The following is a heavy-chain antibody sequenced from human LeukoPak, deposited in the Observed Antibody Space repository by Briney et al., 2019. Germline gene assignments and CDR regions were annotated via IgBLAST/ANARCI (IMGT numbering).Heavy chain of an antibody. V-gene: IGHV4-59*01. CDR3: ARGGSSTSSGYFQH. D-gene: IGHD2-2*01. CDR2: IYYSGST. J-gene: IGHJ1*01. Sequence: SETLSLTCTVSGGSISSYYWSWIRQPPGKGLEWIGYIYYSGSTNYNPSLKSRVTISVDTSKNQFSLKLSSVTAADTAVYYCARGGSSTSSGYFQHWGQGTLVTVSS. CDR1: GGSISSYY.